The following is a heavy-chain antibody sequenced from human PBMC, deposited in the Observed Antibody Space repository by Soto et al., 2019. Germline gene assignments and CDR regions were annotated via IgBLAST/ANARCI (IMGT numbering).Heavy chain of an antibody. CDR3: AGGYYYYYGMDV. Sequence: GASVKVSCKASGGTFSSYAISWVRQAPGQGLEWMGGIIPIFGTASYAQKFQGRVTITADESTSTAYMELSSLRSEDTAVYYCAGGYYYYYGMDVWGQGTTVTVSS. CDR2: IIPIFGTA. J-gene: IGHJ6*02. CDR1: GGTFSSYA. D-gene: IGHD3-16*01. V-gene: IGHV1-69*13.